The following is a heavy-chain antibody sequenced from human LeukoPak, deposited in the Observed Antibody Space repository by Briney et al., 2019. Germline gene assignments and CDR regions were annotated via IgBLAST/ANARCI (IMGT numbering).Heavy chain of an antibody. V-gene: IGHV7-4-1*02. CDR1: GYSFTYYP. J-gene: IGHJ4*02. Sequence: ASVKVSCKASGYSFTYYPLNWLRQAPGQGLEWMGWINPNTGNPTYAQAFTGRFVFSLDTSVSTAYLQISSLNTEDTAVYYCAIDQPVAGVSNFDSWGQGTLVTVSS. CDR3: AIDQPVAGVSNFDS. D-gene: IGHD6-19*01. CDR2: INPNTGNP.